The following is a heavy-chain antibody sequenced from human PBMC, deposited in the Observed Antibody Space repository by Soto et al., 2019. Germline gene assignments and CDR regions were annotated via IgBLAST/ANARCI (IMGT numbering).Heavy chain of an antibody. CDR1: GFTFSSYS. V-gene: IGHV3-21*01. CDR3: ARDGPAVDGNFDY. CDR2: ISSSSSYI. Sequence: EVQLVESGGGLVKPGGSLRLSCAASGFTFSSYSMNWVRQAPGKGLEWVSSISSSSSYIYYADSVKGRFTISRDNAKNSLYLQMNSLRAEDTAVYYCARDGPAVDGNFDYWGQGTLVTVSS. D-gene: IGHD6-19*01. J-gene: IGHJ4*02.